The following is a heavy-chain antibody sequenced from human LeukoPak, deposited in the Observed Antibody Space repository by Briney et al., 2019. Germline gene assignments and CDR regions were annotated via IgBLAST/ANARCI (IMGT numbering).Heavy chain of an antibody. V-gene: IGHV4-30-4*01. CDR2: IYYSGST. Sequence: SQTLSLTCTVSGGSISSGDYYWSWIRQPPGKGLEWIGYIYYSGSTYYNPSLKSRVTISVETSKNQLSLKLSSVTPADTAVYYCARGGSQPGFDYWGQGTLVTVSS. D-gene: IGHD3-10*01. CDR3: ARGGSQPGFDY. J-gene: IGHJ4*02. CDR1: GGSISSGDYY.